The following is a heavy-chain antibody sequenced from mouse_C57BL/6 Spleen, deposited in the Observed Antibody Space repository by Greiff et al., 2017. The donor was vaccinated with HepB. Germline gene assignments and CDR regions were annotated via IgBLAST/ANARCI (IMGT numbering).Heavy chain of an antibody. D-gene: IGHD1-1*01. Sequence: EVQGVESGGGLVQPGGSLSLSCAASGFTFTDYYMSWVRQPPGKALEWLGFIRNKANGYTTEYSASVKGRFTISRDNSQRILYLKMNALRAEVSATYYCARYYYHWYFDVWGTGTTVTVSS. J-gene: IGHJ1*03. CDR2: IRNKANGYTT. CDR1: GFTFTDYY. CDR3: ARYYYHWYFDV. V-gene: IGHV7-3*01.